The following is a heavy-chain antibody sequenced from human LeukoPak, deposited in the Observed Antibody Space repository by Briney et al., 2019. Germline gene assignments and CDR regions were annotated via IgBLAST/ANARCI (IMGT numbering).Heavy chain of an antibody. CDR3: ARDLTQPGYTSAPGSFEF. D-gene: IGHD5-24*01. V-gene: IGHV3-48*03. CDR1: GFTFSSYE. CDR2: ISGSGGTI. J-gene: IGHJ4*02. Sequence: GGSLRLSCAASGFTFSSYEMNWVRQAPGKGLGWVSYISGSGGTIYYADSVKGRFTISRDNAKNSLYLQMNSLRAEDTAFYYCARDLTQPGYTSAPGSFEFWGQGTLVTVSS.